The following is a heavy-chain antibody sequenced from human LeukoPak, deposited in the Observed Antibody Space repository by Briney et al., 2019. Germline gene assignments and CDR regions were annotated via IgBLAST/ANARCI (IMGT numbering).Heavy chain of an antibody. Sequence: QASETLSLTCAVYGGSFSGYYWSWIRQPPGKGLEWIGEINHSGSTNYNLSLKSRVTISVDTSKNQFSLKLSSVTAADTAVYYCARARIAAPGVFDYWGQGTLVTVSS. V-gene: IGHV4-34*01. CDR3: ARARIAAPGVFDY. D-gene: IGHD6-6*01. CDR2: INHSGST. J-gene: IGHJ4*02. CDR1: GGSFSGYY.